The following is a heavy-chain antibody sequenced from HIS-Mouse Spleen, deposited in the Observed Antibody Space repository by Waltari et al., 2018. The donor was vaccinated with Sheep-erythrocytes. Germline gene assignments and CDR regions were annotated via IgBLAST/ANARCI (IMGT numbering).Heavy chain of an antibody. CDR1: GFPFSRYR. CDR2: ISSSSSYI. CDR3: ARDRGGFDP. V-gene: IGHV3-21*01. Sequence: EVQLVESGGGLVKPGGSLRLSCAASGFPFSRYRLNWVRQAPGKGLEWVSSISSSSSYIYYADSVKGRFTISRDNAKNSLYLQMNSLRAEDTAVYYCARDRGGFDPWGQGTLVTVSS. J-gene: IGHJ5*02.